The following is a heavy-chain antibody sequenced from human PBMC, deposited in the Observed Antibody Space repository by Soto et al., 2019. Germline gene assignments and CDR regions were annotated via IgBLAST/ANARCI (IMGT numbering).Heavy chain of an antibody. Sequence: SVKVSCKASGGTFSSYTISWVRQAPGQGLEWMGRIIPILGIANYAQKFQGRVTITADKSTSTAYMELSSLRSEDTAVYYCARELRSSSWRPEHFAYWGQGTLVTVSS. CDR2: IIPILGIA. CDR3: ARELRSSSWRPEHFAY. CDR1: GGTFSSYT. V-gene: IGHV1-69*04. D-gene: IGHD6-13*01. J-gene: IGHJ4*02.